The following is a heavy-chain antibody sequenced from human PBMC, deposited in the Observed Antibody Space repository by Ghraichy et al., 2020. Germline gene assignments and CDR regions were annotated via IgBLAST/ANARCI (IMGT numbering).Heavy chain of an antibody. J-gene: IGHJ4*02. V-gene: IGHV4-30-4*07. CDR2: IYYSGTT. Sequence: SETLSLTCAVSGGSISSGGYSWSWIRQPPGKGLEWIGYIYYSGTTYYNPSLKSRITISPDTSKNQFSLKLSSVTAADTAVYYCASAHGDGTDPFDYWGQGTLVTVSS. D-gene: IGHD4-17*01. CDR1: GGSISSGGYS. CDR3: ASAHGDGTDPFDY.